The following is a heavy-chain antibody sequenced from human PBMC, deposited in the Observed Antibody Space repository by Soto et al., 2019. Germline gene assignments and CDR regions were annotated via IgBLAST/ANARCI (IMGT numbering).Heavy chain of an antibody. V-gene: IGHV3-33*01. D-gene: IGHD2-15*01. J-gene: IGHJ4*02. CDR3: ARDFPVGCSGGSCYRRFDY. Sequence: GGSLRLSCAASGFTFSSYGMHWVRQAPGKGLEWVAVIWYDGSNKYYADSVKGRFTISRDNSKNTLYLQMNSLRAEDTAVYYCARDFPVGCSGGSCYRRFDYWGQGTLVTVSS. CDR1: GFTFSSYG. CDR2: IWYDGSNK.